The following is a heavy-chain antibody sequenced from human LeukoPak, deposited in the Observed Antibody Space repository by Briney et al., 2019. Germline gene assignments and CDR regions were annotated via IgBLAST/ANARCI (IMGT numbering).Heavy chain of an antibody. CDR3: ARGYYYGSGTYLSPYFDY. Sequence: PGGSLRLSCAASGFTFSNYWMSWVRQAPGKGLEWVANMKQDGSEEYYVDSVKGRVTISRDNAKNSLYLQMHSLRAEDTALYYCARGYYYGSGTYLSPYFDYWGQGTLVTVSS. D-gene: IGHD3-10*01. CDR1: GFTFSNYW. J-gene: IGHJ4*02. CDR2: MKQDGSEE. V-gene: IGHV3-7*01.